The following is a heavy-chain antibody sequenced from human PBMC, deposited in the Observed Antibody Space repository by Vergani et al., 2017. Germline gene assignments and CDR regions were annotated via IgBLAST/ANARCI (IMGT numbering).Heavy chain of an antibody. J-gene: IGHJ4*02. CDR3: ARYMVRGAVDY. V-gene: IGHV4-34*01. CDR2: VNHGGST. CDR1: GGSLSDYY. Sequence: QVQLQEWGAGLLKTSETLSLTCGVSGGSLSDYYWSWIGKAPGMGLEWIGEVNHGGSTNYNPSLKSGVSISVDTSKNQFSLQLTSVTAADTAVYYCARYMVRGAVDYWGQGTLVTVSS. D-gene: IGHD3-10*01.